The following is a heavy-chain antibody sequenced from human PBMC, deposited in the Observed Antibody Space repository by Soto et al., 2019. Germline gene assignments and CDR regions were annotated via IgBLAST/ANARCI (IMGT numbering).Heavy chain of an antibody. D-gene: IGHD2-15*01. Sequence: SDTLSLTCIVSGGSISSISYYWGWIRQPPGKGVEGIGSIYYSGSTYYNPSLKSRVTISVDTSKNQFSLKLSSVTAADTAVFYCARHRGSNWFDXWGQGTLVTVSX. J-gene: IGHJ5*02. CDR2: IYYSGST. CDR1: GGSISSISYY. CDR3: ARHRGSNWFDX. V-gene: IGHV4-39*01.